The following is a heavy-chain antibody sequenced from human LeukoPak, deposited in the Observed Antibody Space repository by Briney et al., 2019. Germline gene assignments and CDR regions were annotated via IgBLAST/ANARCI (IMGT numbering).Heavy chain of an antibody. CDR1: GFTFSDYY. J-gene: IGHJ6*03. CDR3: ARDSGGRYCSGGSCYFTLNCYYYYYMDV. Sequence: PGGSLRLSCAASGFTFSDYYMSWIRQAPGKGLEWVSYISSSGSTIYYADSVKGRFTISRDNAKNSLYLQMNSLRAEDTAVYYCARDSGGRYCSGGSCYFTLNCYYYYYMDVWGKGTTVTVSS. D-gene: IGHD2-15*01. CDR2: ISSSGSTI. V-gene: IGHV3-11*04.